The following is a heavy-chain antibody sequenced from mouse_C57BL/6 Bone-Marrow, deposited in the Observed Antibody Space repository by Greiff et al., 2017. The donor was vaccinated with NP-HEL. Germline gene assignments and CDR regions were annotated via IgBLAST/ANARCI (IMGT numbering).Heavy chain of an antibody. CDR1: GFNIKDDY. J-gene: IGHJ1*03. CDR3: TTDYDNWYFDG. Sequence: VQLQQSGAELVRPGASVKLSCTASGFNIKDDYMHWVKQRPEQGLEWIGWIDPENGDTEYASKFQGKATITADTSSNTAYLQLSSLTSEDTAVYYCTTDYDNWYFDGWGTGTTVTVSS. V-gene: IGHV14-4*01. CDR2: IDPENGDT. D-gene: IGHD2-4*01.